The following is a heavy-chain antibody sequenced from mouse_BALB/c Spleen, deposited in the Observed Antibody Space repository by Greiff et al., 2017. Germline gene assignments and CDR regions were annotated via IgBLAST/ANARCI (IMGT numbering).Heavy chain of an antibody. CDR1: GYAFSSSW. CDR2: IYPGDGDT. CDR3: ARSGVAFDY. Sequence: VQLQQSGPELVKPGASVKISCKASGYAFSSSWMNWVKQRPGQGLEWIGRIYPGDGDTNYNGKFKGKATLTADKSSSTAYMQLSSLTSVDSAVYFCARSGVAFDYWGQGTTLTVSS. J-gene: IGHJ2*01. D-gene: IGHD3-1*01. V-gene: IGHV1-82*01.